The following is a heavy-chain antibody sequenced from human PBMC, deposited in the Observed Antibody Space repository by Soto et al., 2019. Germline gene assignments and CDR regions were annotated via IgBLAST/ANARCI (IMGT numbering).Heavy chain of an antibody. CDR3: ARAFATGTTPVDY. Sequence: ASVKVSCKASGYIFTSYHIHWVRQAPGQGLEWMGVIRPTGGGTSFAQKFQGRVTMTRDTSTSTVYMELSNLRSEDTAVYYCARAFATGTTPVDYWGQGTLVTVSS. J-gene: IGHJ4*02. D-gene: IGHD1-1*01. V-gene: IGHV1-46*03. CDR1: GYIFTSYH. CDR2: IRPTGGGT.